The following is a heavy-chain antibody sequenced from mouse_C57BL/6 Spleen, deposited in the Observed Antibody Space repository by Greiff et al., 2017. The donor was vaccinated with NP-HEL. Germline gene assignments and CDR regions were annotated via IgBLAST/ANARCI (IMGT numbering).Heavy chain of an antibody. D-gene: IGHD2-3*01. CDR1: GFTFSDYG. V-gene: IGHV5-17*01. Sequence: EVQRVESGGGLVKPGGSLKLSCAASGFTFSDYGMHWVRQAPEKGLEWVAYISSGSSTIYYADTVKGRFTISRDNAKNTLFLQMTSLRSEDTAMYYCARPGRWLGGYYAMDYWGQGTSVTVSS. CDR3: ARPGRWLGGYYAMDY. J-gene: IGHJ4*01. CDR2: ISSGSSTI.